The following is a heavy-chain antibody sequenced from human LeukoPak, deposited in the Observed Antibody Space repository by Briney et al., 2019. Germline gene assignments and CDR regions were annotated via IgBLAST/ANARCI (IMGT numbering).Heavy chain of an antibody. V-gene: IGHV3-30*02. Sequence: GGSLRLSRAASGFTFSSYGMHWVRQAPGKGLEWVAFIRYDGSNKYYADSVKGRFTISRDNSKNTLYLQMNSLRAEDTAVYYCAKDPPELLWFGELPAPFDYWGQGTLVTVSS. CDR3: AKDPPELLWFGELPAPFDY. D-gene: IGHD3-10*01. CDR1: GFTFSSYG. J-gene: IGHJ4*02. CDR2: IRYDGSNK.